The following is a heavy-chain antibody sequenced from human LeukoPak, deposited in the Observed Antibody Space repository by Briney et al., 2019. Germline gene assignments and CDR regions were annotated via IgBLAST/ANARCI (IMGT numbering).Heavy chain of an antibody. J-gene: IGHJ4*02. Sequence: GASVKVSCKASGYTFTGYYMHWVRQAPGQGLEWMGWINPDSGGTNYAQKFQGRVTMTRDTSISTAYMELSRLRSDDTAVYYCAGGRGMRGGWPLLYWGQGTLVTVSS. CDR2: INPDSGGT. D-gene: IGHD3-16*01. V-gene: IGHV1-2*02. CDR3: AGGRGMRGGWPLLY. CDR1: GYTFTGYY.